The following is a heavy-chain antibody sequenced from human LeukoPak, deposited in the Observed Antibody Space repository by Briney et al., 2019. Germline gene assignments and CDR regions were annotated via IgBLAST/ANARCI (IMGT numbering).Heavy chain of an antibody. CDR1: GGSISSGGYS. V-gene: IGHV4-30-4*07. CDR3: ARRRYCSGGSCYSNWFDP. J-gene: IGHJ5*02. CDR2: IYYSRNT. D-gene: IGHD2-15*01. Sequence: SQTLSLTCAVSGGSISSGGYSWSWIRQPPGKGLEWIGYIYYSRNTYYNPSLKSRVTISVDTSKNQFSLKLSSVTAADTAVYYCARRRYCSGGSCYSNWFDPWGQGTLVTVSS.